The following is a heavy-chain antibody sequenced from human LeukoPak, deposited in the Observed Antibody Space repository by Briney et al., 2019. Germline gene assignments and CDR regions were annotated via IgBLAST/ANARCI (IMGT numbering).Heavy chain of an antibody. J-gene: IGHJ5*02. CDR2: MNPNNGNT. CDR1: GFTFTRYD. D-gene: IGHD3-10*01. CDR3: VRDGEGLAISVNYWFDL. Sequence: ASVKVSCKASGFTFTRYDINWVRQATGQGLEWMGWMNPNNGNTGYAQTFQGRVTMTRDTFTSTAYMELRSLTSEDTAVYYCVRDGEGLAISVNYWFDLWGRGTLVTVSS. V-gene: IGHV1-8*01.